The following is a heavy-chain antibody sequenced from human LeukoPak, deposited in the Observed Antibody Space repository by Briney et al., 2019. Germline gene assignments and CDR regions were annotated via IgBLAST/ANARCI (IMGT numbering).Heavy chain of an antibody. Sequence: ASVKVSCKASGYTFTSYGISWVRQAPGQGLEWMGWISAYNGNTNYAQKLQGRVTMTTDTSTSTAYMELRSLRSDDTAVYYCARDVPGYSNGWYTYYYYYGMDVWGQGTTVTVSS. CDR2: ISAYNGNT. CDR1: GYTFTSYG. V-gene: IGHV1-18*01. J-gene: IGHJ6*02. CDR3: ARDVPGYSNGWYTYYYYYGMDV. D-gene: IGHD6-19*01.